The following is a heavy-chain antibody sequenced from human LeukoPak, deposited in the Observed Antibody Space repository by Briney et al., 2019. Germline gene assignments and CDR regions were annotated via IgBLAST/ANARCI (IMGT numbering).Heavy chain of an antibody. CDR1: GFTVSSNS. D-gene: IGHD5-24*01. Sequence: PGGSLRLSCTVSGFTVSSNSMSWVRQAPGKGLEWVSFIYSDNTHYSDSVKGRFTISRDNSMNTLFLQMSSLRAEDTAIYYCAKELTERWLIDAFDIWGQGTMVTVSS. CDR2: IYSDNT. CDR3: AKELTERWLIDAFDI. J-gene: IGHJ3*02. V-gene: IGHV3-53*01.